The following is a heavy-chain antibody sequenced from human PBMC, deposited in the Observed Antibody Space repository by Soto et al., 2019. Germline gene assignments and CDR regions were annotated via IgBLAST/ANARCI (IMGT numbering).Heavy chain of an antibody. D-gene: IGHD3-10*01. J-gene: IGHJ4*02. V-gene: IGHV1-69*13. CDR3: AITMVRGVIITLAY. CDR2: IIPIFGTA. CDR1: GGTFSSYA. Sequence: SVKVSCKASGGTFSSYAISWVRQAPGQGLEWMGGIIPIFGTANYAQKFQGRVTITADESTSTAYMELSSLRSEDTAVYYCAITMVRGVIITLAYWGQGTQVTVSA.